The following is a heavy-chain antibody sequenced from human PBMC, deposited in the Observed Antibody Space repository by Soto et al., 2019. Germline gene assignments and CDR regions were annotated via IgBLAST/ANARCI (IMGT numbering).Heavy chain of an antibody. CDR2: IYYSGST. D-gene: IGHD2-21*01. CDR3: AASCVGCGGFNYYGTDV. V-gene: IGHV4-31*01. CDR1: GGSISSGGYY. Sequence: SETLSLTCTVSGGSISSGGYYWSWIRQHPGKGLEWIGYIYYSGSTYYNPSHKSQVTISVDTSKNQFSLKLSSVTAADTAVYYCAASCVGCGGFNYYGTDVWGQGTTVTVSS. J-gene: IGHJ6*02.